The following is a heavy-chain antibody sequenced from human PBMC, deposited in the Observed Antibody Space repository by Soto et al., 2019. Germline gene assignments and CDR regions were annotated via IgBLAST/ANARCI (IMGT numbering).Heavy chain of an antibody. Sequence: QVQLVESGGGLVKPGGSLRLSCAASGFTFSDYYMTWIRQAPGKGLEWVSFISRSGSTIYYADSVKGRFTISRDNAKKSLHLQTNSLRAEDTAVYYCARGDTGPQASHYMDVWGKGTTVTVSS. D-gene: IGHD6-6*01. V-gene: IGHV3-11*01. CDR2: ISRSGSTI. CDR1: GFTFSDYY. CDR3: ARGDTGPQASHYMDV. J-gene: IGHJ6*03.